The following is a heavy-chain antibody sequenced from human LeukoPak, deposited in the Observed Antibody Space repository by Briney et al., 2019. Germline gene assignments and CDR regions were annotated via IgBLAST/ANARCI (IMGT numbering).Heavy chain of an antibody. D-gene: IGHD6-19*01. V-gene: IGHV3-30-3*01. J-gene: IGHJ6*02. CDR1: GFTFSSYA. Sequence: PGGSLRLSCAASGFTFSSYAMPRVRQAPGKGLEWVAVISYDGSNKYYADSVKGRFTISRDNSKNTLYLQMNSLRAEDTAVYYCARRVQRWLVLTVGMDVWGQGTTVTVSS. CDR2: ISYDGSNK. CDR3: ARRVQRWLVLTVGMDV.